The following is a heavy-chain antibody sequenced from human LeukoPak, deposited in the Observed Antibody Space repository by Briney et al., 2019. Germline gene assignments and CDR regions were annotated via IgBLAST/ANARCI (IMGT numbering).Heavy chain of an antibody. V-gene: IGHV3-49*03. CDR1: GFTLGDYA. Sequence: GGSLRLSCTASGFTLGDYAMSWFRQAPGKGLEWVGFIRSKAYGGTTEYAASVKGRFTISRDDSKSIAYLQMNSLKTEDTAVYYCTRDVAGSSGSKYYFDYWGQGTLVTVSS. J-gene: IGHJ4*02. CDR3: TRDVAGSSGSKYYFDY. CDR2: IRSKAYGGTT. D-gene: IGHD3-22*01.